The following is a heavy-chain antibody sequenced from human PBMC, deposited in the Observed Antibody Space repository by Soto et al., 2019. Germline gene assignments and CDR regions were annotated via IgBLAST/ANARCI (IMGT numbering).Heavy chain of an antibody. V-gene: IGHV4-34*01. CDR1: GGSFSGYY. CDR2: INHSGST. J-gene: IGHJ4*02. D-gene: IGHD2-2*01. Sequence: SETLSLTCAVYGGSFSGYYWSWIRQPPGKGLERIGEINHSGSTNYKPSLKSRVTISVDTSKNQFSLKLSSVTAADTAVYYCARRGYCSSTSCYEVRYFDYWGQGTLVTVSS. CDR3: ARRGYCSSTSCYEVRYFDY.